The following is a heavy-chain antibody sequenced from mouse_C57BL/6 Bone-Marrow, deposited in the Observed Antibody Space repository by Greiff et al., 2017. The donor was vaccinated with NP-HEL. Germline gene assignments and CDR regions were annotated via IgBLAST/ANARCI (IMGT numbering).Heavy chain of an antibody. Sequence: VQLVESGPELVKPGASVKLSCKASGYTFTSYDINWVKQRPGQGLEWIGWIYPRDGSTKYNEKFKGKATLTVDTSSSTAYMKLHSLTSEDSAVYASARCELTTVVAFDDRGQGTTLTVSS. CDR1: GYTFTSYD. CDR2: IYPRDGST. V-gene: IGHV1-85*01. D-gene: IGHD1-1*01. J-gene: IGHJ2*01. CDR3: ARCELTTVVAFDD.